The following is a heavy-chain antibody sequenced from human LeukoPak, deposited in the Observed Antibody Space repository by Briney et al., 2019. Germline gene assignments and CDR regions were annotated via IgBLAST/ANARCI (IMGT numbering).Heavy chain of an antibody. J-gene: IGHJ4*02. CDR3: ARDGGRIQPV. Sequence: SETLSLTCTVSGGSISSSSYYWGWIRQPPGKGLEWIGSIYYSGSTYYNPSLKSRVTISVDTSKNQFSLKLSSVTAADTAVYYCARDGGRIQPVWGQGTLVTVSS. CDR1: GGSISSSSYY. CDR2: IYYSGST. V-gene: IGHV4-39*07. D-gene: IGHD5-18*01.